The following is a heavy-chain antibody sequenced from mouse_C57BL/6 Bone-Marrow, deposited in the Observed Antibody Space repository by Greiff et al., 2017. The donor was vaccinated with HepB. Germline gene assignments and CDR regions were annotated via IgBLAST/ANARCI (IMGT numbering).Heavy chain of an antibody. Sequence: VQVVESGPGLVAPSQSLSITCTVSGFSLTSYAISWVRQPPGKGLEWLGVIWTGGGTNYNSALKSRLSISKDNSKSQVFLKMNSLQTDDTARYYCARNGWLLRDYAMDYWGQGTSVTVSS. J-gene: IGHJ4*01. D-gene: IGHD2-3*01. CDR1: GFSLTSYA. CDR2: IWTGGGT. V-gene: IGHV2-9-1*01. CDR3: ARNGWLLRDYAMDY.